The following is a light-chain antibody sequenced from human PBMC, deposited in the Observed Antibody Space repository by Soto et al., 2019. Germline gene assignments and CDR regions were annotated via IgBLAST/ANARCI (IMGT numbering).Light chain of an antibody. V-gene: IGLV6-57*04. CDR3: SSYTSSSTLKV. CDR1: SGSIANNY. J-gene: IGLJ1*01. Sequence: LTQPHSVSESPGKTVTISCTRSSGSIANNYVQWYQQRPGSAPTTVIYENKLRPSGGPGRFSGSTDGSSNSASLTISGLQAEDEADYYCSSYTSSSTLKVFGTGTKVTVL. CDR2: ENK.